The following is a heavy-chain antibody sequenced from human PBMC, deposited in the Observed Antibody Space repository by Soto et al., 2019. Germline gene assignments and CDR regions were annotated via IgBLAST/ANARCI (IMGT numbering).Heavy chain of an antibody. CDR3: AKKVNSGSGSQYFDY. V-gene: IGHV3-33*06. D-gene: IGHD3-10*01. Sequence: GGSLRLSCAASGFTFSSYGLHWVRQAPGTGLEWVAVIWYDGSNKYYADSVKGRFTISRDNSKNTLYLQMNSLRAEDTAIYYCAKKVNSGSGSQYFDYFGQGTLVTVSS. CDR2: IWYDGSNK. CDR1: GFTFSSYG. J-gene: IGHJ4*02.